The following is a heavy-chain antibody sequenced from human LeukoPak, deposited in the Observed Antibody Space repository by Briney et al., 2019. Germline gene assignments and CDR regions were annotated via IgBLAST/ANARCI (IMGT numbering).Heavy chain of an antibody. J-gene: IGHJ6*03. CDR1: GGPFSSYY. CDR2: IYTSGST. D-gene: IGHD3-10*01. CDR3: ARVGSSRSGGYYYMDV. V-gene: IGHV4-4*07. Sequence: SETLSLTCTVSGGPFSSYYWSWIRQPAGKGLEWIGRIYTSGSTNYNPSLKSRVTMSVDTSKNQFSLKLSSVTAADTAVYYCARVGSSRSGGYYYMDVWGKGTTVTVSS.